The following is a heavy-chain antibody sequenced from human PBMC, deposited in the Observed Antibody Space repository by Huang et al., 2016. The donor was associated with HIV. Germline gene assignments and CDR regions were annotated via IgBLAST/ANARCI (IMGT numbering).Heavy chain of an antibody. CDR2: ISSRCGNI. CDR3: VRDAGGKNF. J-gene: IGHJ4*02. V-gene: IGHV3-48*01. CDR1: GFSFDFYS. Sequence: VQLVESGGGLVRPGGSLSLSCSASGFSFDFYSMTWVRQAPGKTLEWLAYISSRCGNIYYADSVKGRYTISRDNARNSLFLQLSSLRVEDTAVYHCVRDAGGKNFWGQGTLVSVSS. D-gene: IGHD1-26*01.